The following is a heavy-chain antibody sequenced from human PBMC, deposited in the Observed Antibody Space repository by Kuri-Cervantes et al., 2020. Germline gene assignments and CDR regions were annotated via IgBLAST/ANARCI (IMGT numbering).Heavy chain of an antibody. CDR3: ASSSSRGPRQLWFGY. CDR1: GGSVTSGSYY. V-gene: IGHV4-61*01. Sequence: GSLRLSCTVSGGSVTSGSYYWSWIRLPPGKGLEWIGYIYYSGSTKYNPSLKSRVTISVDTSKNQFSLKLSSVTAADTAVYYCASSSSRGPRQLWFGYWGQGTLVTVSS. D-gene: IGHD3-10*01. J-gene: IGHJ4*02. CDR2: IYYSGST.